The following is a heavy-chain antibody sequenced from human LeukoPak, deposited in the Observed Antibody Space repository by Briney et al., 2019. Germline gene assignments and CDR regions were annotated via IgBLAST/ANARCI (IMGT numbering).Heavy chain of an antibody. CDR3: ARAPSPYYYGSGSYSSGDYYYYMDV. Sequence: SVKVSCKASGGTSSSYAISWVRQAPGQGLEWMGGIIPIFGTANYAQKFQGRVTITADESTSTAYMELSSLRSEDTAVYYCARAPSPYYYGSGSYSSGDYYYYMDVWGKGTTVTISS. CDR1: GGTSSSYA. D-gene: IGHD3-10*01. CDR2: IIPIFGTA. J-gene: IGHJ6*03. V-gene: IGHV1-69*13.